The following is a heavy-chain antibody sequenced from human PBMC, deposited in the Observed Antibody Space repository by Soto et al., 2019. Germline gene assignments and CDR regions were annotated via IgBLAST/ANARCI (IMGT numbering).Heavy chain of an antibody. V-gene: IGHV1-18*01. CDR1: GYTFTNFG. Sequence: QVQLVQSGAEVKKPGASVKVSCKASGYTFTNFGISWVRQAPGQGLEWMGWISAYNGNTNYAQNFQGRVTMTTDTSTRTAYMEVRSVRSDDTAVEYCARGGTRIDYWGQGTLVTVSS. CDR2: ISAYNGNT. J-gene: IGHJ4*02. CDR3: ARGGTRIDY. D-gene: IGHD3-16*01.